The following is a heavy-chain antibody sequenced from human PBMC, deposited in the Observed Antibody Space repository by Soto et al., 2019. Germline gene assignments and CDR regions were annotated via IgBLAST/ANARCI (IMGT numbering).Heavy chain of an antibody. V-gene: IGHV3-33*01. Sequence: QVQLVESGGGVVQPGRSLRLSCAASGFTLSSYGMHWVRQAPGKGLEWVAVVWYDGRKKYYADSVKGRCTISRDSVTNPLYQHTDRLRVEDPAVYYCAREGFKASRPAVGWFGPWGQGTMVTVSS. CDR2: VWYDGRKK. CDR1: GFTLSSYG. CDR3: AREGFKASRPAVGWFGP. D-gene: IGHD6-19*01. J-gene: IGHJ5*02.